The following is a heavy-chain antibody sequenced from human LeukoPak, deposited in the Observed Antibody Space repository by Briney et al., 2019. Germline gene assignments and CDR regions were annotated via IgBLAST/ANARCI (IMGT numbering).Heavy chain of an antibody. CDR1: GGSISSYY. J-gene: IGHJ6*02. V-gene: IGHV4-59*01. CDR3: ARDSPRQLYDDEDYYYYGMDV. D-gene: IGHD5-18*01. CDR2: IYYSGST. Sequence: PSETLSLTCTVSGGSISSYYWSWIRQPPGKGLEWIGYIYYSGSTNYNPSLKSRVTISVDTSKNQCSLKLSSVTAADTAVYYCARDSPRQLYDDEDYYYYGMDVWGQGTTVTVSS.